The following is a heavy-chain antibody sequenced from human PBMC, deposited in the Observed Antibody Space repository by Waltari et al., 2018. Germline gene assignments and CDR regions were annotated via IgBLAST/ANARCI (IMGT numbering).Heavy chain of an antibody. J-gene: IGHJ5*02. Sequence: QVQLVQSGAAVTKPGASVTVSCKASGYTFTGYYFHWVRRAPGQGLEWMGRINPNTGDTTYAQEFQGRVTMTRDTSISTAYMELTSLRSEDTAVYYCARDWGYYSDTSGYPSNWFGPWGQGTLVTVSS. CDR2: INPNTGDT. CDR3: ARDWGYYSDTSGYPSNWFGP. D-gene: IGHD3-22*01. CDR1: GYTFTGYY. V-gene: IGHV1-2*06.